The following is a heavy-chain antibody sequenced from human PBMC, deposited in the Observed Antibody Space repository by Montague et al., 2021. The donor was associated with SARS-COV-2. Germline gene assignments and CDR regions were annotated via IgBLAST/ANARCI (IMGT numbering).Heavy chain of an antibody. Sequence: SLRLSCVASGFTFSEYHMTWVRQAPGKGLQWVSYISRDSAEVYYSESXKGRFSISRDNDRSALYLQLNNLRNEDTATYYCARDSGITGADDYWGQGTLVVVSS. D-gene: IGHD1-14*01. CDR1: GFTFSEYH. J-gene: IGHJ4*02. V-gene: IGHV3-48*02. CDR2: ISRDSAEV. CDR3: ARDSGITGADDY.